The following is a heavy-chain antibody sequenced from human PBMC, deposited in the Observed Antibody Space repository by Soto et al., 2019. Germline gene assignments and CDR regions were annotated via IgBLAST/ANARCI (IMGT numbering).Heavy chain of an antibody. D-gene: IGHD3-9*01. V-gene: IGHV4-59*08. CDR2: MYNSGSA. Sequence: SETLSFTCTVCGGSLSSYIRSWIRPPPVKGLVLVGYMYNSGSANYNPSLKSRVTISVDMSQNQFSLKLTSVTAADTAVYYCARHSPDFDWLSQFDYWGQGTLVTVSS. CDR1: GGSLSSYI. J-gene: IGHJ4*02. CDR3: ARHSPDFDWLSQFDY.